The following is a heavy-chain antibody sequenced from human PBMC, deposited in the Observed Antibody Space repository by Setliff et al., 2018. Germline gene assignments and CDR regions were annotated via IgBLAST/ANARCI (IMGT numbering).Heavy chain of an antibody. D-gene: IGHD3-3*01. CDR3: ARGGGQIHYDFWSGYFSDPQPNYYYYYMDV. J-gene: IGHJ6*03. CDR1: GYTFTSYY. CDR2: INARDGTT. V-gene: IGHV1-46*01. Sequence: ASVKVSCKASGYTFTSYYIHWVRQAPGQGPEWMGIINARDGTTTYAQKFQGRVTMTRDTSTNTVYMQLSSLKSDDTAVYYCARGGGQIHYDFWSGYFSDPQPNYYYYYMDVWGKGTTVTVSS.